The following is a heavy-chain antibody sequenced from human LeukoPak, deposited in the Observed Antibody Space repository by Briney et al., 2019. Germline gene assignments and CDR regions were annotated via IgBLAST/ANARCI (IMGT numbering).Heavy chain of an antibody. V-gene: IGHV3-9*03. Sequence: GGSLRLSCAASGFTFDDYAMHWVRQAPGKGLERVSGISWNSGSIGYADSVKGRFTISRDNAKNSLYLQMSSLTAEDMALYYCAKDRYSGSYYGYFDYWGQGTLVTVSS. CDR2: ISWNSGSI. J-gene: IGHJ4*02. CDR3: AKDRYSGSYYGYFDY. CDR1: GFTFDDYA. D-gene: IGHD1-26*01.